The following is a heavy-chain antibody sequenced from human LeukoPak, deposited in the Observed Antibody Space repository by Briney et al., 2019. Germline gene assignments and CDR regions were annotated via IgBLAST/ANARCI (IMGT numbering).Heavy chain of an antibody. V-gene: IGHV3-7*01. CDR2: ISPDGSAR. CDR1: GFDFATYW. J-gene: IGHJ4*02. D-gene: IGHD3-16*01. Sequence: PGGSLRLSCSASGFDFATYWINWVRQAPGKGLEWVANISPDGSARYVDAVRGRFTTSRDNAKNSLSMEMNSLRAEDTAVYYRAGWGGGVNHWGQGTLVTVSS. CDR3: AGWGGGVNH.